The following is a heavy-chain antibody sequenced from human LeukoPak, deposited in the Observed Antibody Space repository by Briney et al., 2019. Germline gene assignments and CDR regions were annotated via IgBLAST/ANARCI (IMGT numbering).Heavy chain of an antibody. CDR2: IGSNGGST. CDR3: VKGGRHIVVVPDSPRDWFDP. V-gene: IGHV3-64D*06. CDR1: GFTFNIYA. Sequence: GGSLRHSCSASGFTFNIYAMHWVRQAPGKGLEYVSAIGSNGGSTYYADSVKGRFTFSRDNSKNTLYLQMSSLRPEDTAVYYCVKGGRHIVVVPDSPRDWFDPWGQGTLVTVSS. J-gene: IGHJ5*02. D-gene: IGHD2-2*01.